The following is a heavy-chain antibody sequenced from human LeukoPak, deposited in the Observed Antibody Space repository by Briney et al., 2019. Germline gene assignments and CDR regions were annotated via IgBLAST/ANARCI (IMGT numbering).Heavy chain of an antibody. J-gene: IGHJ4*02. D-gene: IGHD5-18*01. CDR1: GYTFTDYY. V-gene: IGHV1-2*02. CDR2: INSNTGDT. Sequence: ASVKVSCKASGYTFTDYYIHWMRQAPGQGPEWMGWINSNTGDTKYAQKFQDRVTLTQDTSISTAYMELSRLESDDTAVFYCARGRWLQLWGDYWGQGTPLTVSS. CDR3: ARGRWLQLWGDY.